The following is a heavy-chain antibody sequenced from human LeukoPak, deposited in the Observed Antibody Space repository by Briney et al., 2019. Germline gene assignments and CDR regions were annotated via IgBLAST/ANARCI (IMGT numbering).Heavy chain of an antibody. Sequence: SQTLSLTCTVSGGSISSGDYYWSWIRQPPGKGLEWIGYIYYSGSTYYNPSLKSRVTISVDTSKNQFSLKLSSVTAADTAVYDCARAVGLDIVVVPAEWYFDLWGRGTLVTVSS. CDR1: GGSISSGDYY. D-gene: IGHD2-2*03. J-gene: IGHJ2*01. CDR2: IYYSGST. CDR3: ARAVGLDIVVVPAEWYFDL. V-gene: IGHV4-30-4*08.